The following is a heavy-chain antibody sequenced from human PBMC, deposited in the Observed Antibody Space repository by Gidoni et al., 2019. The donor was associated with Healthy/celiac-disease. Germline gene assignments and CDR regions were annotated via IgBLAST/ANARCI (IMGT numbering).Heavy chain of an antibody. V-gene: IGHV3-11*05. CDR1: GFTFSDYY. D-gene: IGHD5-12*01. CDR3: AREDSGYDYDY. CDR2: ISSSSSFT. Sequence: QVPLVESGGGLVKPGGSLRFSCAASGFTFSDYYMSWIRPAPGKGLEWVSYISSSSSFTNYAGSVKGRFTITRDNAKNSLYLQMNSLRAEDTAVYYCAREDSGYDYDYWGQGTLVTVSS. J-gene: IGHJ4*02.